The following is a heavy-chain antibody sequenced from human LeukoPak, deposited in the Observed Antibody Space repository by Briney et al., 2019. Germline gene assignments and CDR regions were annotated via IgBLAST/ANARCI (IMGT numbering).Heavy chain of an antibody. Sequence: GGSLRLSCAASGFTFSTYSMKWVRQPPGKGLEWVSSISGSSTYIFYADSVKGRFTISRDNAKNSLYLQMNSLRVEDTAVYYCARVKGTERDYWGQGTLVTVSS. CDR2: ISGSSTYI. V-gene: IGHV3-21*01. CDR3: ARVKGTERDY. D-gene: IGHD3/OR15-3a*01. CDR1: GFTFSTYS. J-gene: IGHJ4*02.